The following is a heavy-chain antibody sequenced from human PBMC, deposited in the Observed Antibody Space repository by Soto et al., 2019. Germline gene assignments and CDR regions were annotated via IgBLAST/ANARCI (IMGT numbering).Heavy chain of an antibody. J-gene: IGHJ4*02. D-gene: IGHD2-21*02. CDR3: AKDRCGGDCYPDY. Sequence: QVQLVESGGGVVQPGRSLRLSCAASGFTFSSYGMHWVRQAPGKGLEWVAVISYDGSNKYYADSVKGRFTISRDNSKNTLYLQMNSLRAEDTAVYYCAKDRCGGDCYPDYWGQGTLVTVSS. V-gene: IGHV3-30*18. CDR2: ISYDGSNK. CDR1: GFTFSSYG.